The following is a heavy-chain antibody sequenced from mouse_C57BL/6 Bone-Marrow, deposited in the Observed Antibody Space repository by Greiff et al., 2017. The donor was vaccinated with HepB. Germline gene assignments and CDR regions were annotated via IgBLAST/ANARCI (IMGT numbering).Heavy chain of an antibody. V-gene: IGHV6-3*01. Sequence: EVKLVESGGGLVQPGGSMKLSCVASGFTFSNYWMNWVRQSPEKGLEWVAQIRLKSDNYATHYAESVKGRFTISRDDSKSSVYLQMNNLRAEDTGIYYCTGASSWYFDVWGTGTTVTVSS. CDR1: GFTFSNYW. CDR2: IRLKSDNYAT. D-gene: IGHD6-1*01. CDR3: TGASSWYFDV. J-gene: IGHJ1*03.